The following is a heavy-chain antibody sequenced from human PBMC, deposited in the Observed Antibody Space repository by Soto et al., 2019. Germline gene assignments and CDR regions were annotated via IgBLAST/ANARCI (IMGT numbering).Heavy chain of an antibody. Sequence: ASVKVSCKASGYTFTSYYMHWVRQAPGQGLEWMGIINPSGGSTSYVQKFQGRVTMTRDTSTSTVYMELSSLRSEDTAVYYCASHTGTYYYGSGSLYGMDVWGQGTTVTVSS. D-gene: IGHD3-10*01. CDR2: INPSGGST. CDR1: GYTFTSYY. J-gene: IGHJ6*02. CDR3: ASHTGTYYYGSGSLYGMDV. V-gene: IGHV1-46*01.